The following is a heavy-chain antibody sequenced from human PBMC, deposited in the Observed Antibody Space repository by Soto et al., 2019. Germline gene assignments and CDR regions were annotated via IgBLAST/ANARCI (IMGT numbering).Heavy chain of an antibody. D-gene: IGHD5-12*01. V-gene: IGHV4-59*12. CDR3: ARMSRNDIVATGFDY. CDR2: TYYSGST. CDR1: WGSMSRYD. J-gene: IGHJ4*02. Sequence: XTRSLPYTVVWGSMSRYDGCWIPQAPGKRLEWMGYTYYSGSTNYNPSLKSRVTLSVATSKNKLSLKLSSVTAADKAVYYCARMSRNDIVATGFDYRGPGTLVSSPQ.